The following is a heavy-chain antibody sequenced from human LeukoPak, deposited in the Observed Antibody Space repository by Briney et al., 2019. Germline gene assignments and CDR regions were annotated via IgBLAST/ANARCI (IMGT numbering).Heavy chain of an antibody. V-gene: IGHV4-4*02. CDR2: IYHSGST. D-gene: IGHD5-12*01. CDR3: ARESGHSVSQVDFDL. J-gene: IGHJ3*01. Sequence: PSETLSLTCAISGVSISSSNWWRWVRRPPRKGLEWIGDIYHSGSTNYNPSLKNRVTISVDKTTNQISQKLSSVTAADTAVYYCARESGHSVSQVDFDLWGQGTMVTVSS. CDR1: GVSISSSNW.